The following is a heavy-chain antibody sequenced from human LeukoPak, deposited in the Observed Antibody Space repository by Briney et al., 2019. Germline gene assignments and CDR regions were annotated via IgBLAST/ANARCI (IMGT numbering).Heavy chain of an antibody. Sequence: PGRSLRLSCAASGFTFDDYGMSWVRQAPGKGLEWVSGIDWNGGSTGYADSVKGRFTISRDNAKNSLYLQMNSLRAEDAALYHCARDGPRIVGIELDIWGQGTMVTVSS. CDR3: ARDGPRIVGIELDI. V-gene: IGHV3-20*01. D-gene: IGHD1-26*01. CDR2: IDWNGGST. J-gene: IGHJ3*02. CDR1: GFTFDDYG.